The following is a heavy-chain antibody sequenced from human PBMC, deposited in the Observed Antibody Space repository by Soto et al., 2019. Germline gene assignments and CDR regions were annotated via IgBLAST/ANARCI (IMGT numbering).Heavy chain of an antibody. CDR3: ALGYCSSTSCYHSRYYYYGMDV. Sequence: ASVKVSCKASGYTFTSYAMHWVRQAPGQRLEWMGWINAGNGNTKYSQKIQGRVNTTRDTSASTAYMELSSLRSEDTAVYYCALGYCSSTSCYHSRYYYYGMDVWGQGTTVTVSS. D-gene: IGHD2-2*01. CDR1: GYTFTSYA. CDR2: INAGNGNT. V-gene: IGHV1-3*01. J-gene: IGHJ6*02.